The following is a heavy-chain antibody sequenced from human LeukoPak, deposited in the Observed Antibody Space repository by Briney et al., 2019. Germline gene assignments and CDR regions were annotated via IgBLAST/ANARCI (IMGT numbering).Heavy chain of an antibody. CDR2: IIPIFGTA. CDR1: GGTFSSYA. CDR3: ARDPAVEMATNRAFDY. Sequence: GASVKVSCKASGGTFSSYAISWVRQAPGQGLEWMGGIIPIFGTANYAQKFQGRVTITADESTSTAYMELSSLRSEDTAVYYCARDPAVEMATNRAFDYWGQGTLVTVSS. J-gene: IGHJ4*02. V-gene: IGHV1-69*13. D-gene: IGHD5-24*01.